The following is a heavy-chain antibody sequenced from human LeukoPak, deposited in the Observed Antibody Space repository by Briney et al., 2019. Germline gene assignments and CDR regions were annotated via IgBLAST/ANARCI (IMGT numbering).Heavy chain of an antibody. J-gene: IGHJ5*02. CDR3: AREGDYYDSSGYWRWFDP. CDR1: GYTFTGYY. Sequence: ASVKVSCKASGYTFTGYYMHWVRQAPGQGLEWMGWINPNSDGTNYAQKFQGRVTMTRDTSISTAYMELSRLRSDDTAVYYCAREGDYYDSSGYWRWFDPWGQGTLVTVSS. D-gene: IGHD3-22*01. CDR2: INPNSDGT. V-gene: IGHV1-2*02.